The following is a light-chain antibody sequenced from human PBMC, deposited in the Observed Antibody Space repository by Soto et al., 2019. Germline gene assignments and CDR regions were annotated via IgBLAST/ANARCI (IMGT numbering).Light chain of an antibody. CDR2: GAS. J-gene: IGKJ4*01. Sequence: EIVMTQSPATLSVSPGERATLSCRASQSVSSNLAWYQQKPGQAPRLLIYGASTRATGIPARFSGSGSGTEFTVTISSLQSEDFAVYYCRQYNNWPLTFGGGTKVDIK. V-gene: IGKV3-15*01. CDR3: RQYNNWPLT. CDR1: QSVSSN.